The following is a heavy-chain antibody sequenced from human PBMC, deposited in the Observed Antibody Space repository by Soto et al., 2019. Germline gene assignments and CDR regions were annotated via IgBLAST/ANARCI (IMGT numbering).Heavy chain of an antibody. CDR1: GYTFTGYG. Sequence: ASVKVSCKASGYTFTGYGISWVRRARGQGLEWMGWISAYNGNTNYAQKLQGRVPMTTDTSTSTAYMELRSLRSDDTAVYSSAKARRIAARRYYYYGMDVWRQRTTVTVSS. J-gene: IGHJ6*02. CDR2: ISAYNGNT. D-gene: IGHD6-6*01. CDR3: AKARRIAARRYYYYGMDV. V-gene: IGHV1-18*01.